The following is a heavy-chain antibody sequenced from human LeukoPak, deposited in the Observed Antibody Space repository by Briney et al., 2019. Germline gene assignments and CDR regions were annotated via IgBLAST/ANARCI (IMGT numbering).Heavy chain of an antibody. V-gene: IGHV3-48*01. D-gene: IGHD3-10*01. CDR1: GFTFSSYS. CDR3: ARQSSHSFGECDY. J-gene: IGHJ4*02. Sequence: SGGSLRLSCAASGFTFSSYSMNWVRQAPGKGLEWVSYISGSSSTIYYADSVKGRFTISRDNAKNSLYLQMNSLRAEDTAVYYCARQSSHSFGECDYWGQGTLVTVSS. CDR2: ISGSSSTI.